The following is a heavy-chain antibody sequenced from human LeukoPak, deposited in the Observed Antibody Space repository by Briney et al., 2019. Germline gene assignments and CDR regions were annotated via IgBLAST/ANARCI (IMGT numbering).Heavy chain of an antibody. J-gene: IGHJ4*02. CDR1: GYRFTSYW. D-gene: IGHD7-27*01. CDR2: IYPGDSDT. CDR3: ARPKLGMVYFDY. V-gene: IGHV5-51*01. Sequence: PGASLQISCQGSGYRFTSYWIGWGRQLPGKGLEWMGIIYPGDSDTRYSPSFQGQVTISADKSISTAYLQWSSLKASDTAMYYCARPKLGMVYFDYWGQGTLVTVSS.